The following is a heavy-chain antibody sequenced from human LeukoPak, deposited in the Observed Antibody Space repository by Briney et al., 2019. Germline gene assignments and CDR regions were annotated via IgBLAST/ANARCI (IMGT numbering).Heavy chain of an antibody. V-gene: IGHV3-30*02. J-gene: IGHJ4*02. CDR1: GFTFSSYG. D-gene: IGHD3-22*01. CDR2: IRYDGSNK. CDR3: ASDTGFYESSGYYPFDF. Sequence: GGSPRLSCAASGFTFSSYGMHWVRQAPGKGLEWVAFIRYDGSNKYYADSVKGRFTISRDNSKNTLSLQMNSLRTEDTAVYYCASDTGFYESSGYYPFDFWGQGTLVTISS.